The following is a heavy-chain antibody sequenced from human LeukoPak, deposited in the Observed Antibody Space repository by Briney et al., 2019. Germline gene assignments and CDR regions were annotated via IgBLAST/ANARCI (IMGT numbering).Heavy chain of an antibody. D-gene: IGHD3-22*01. CDR1: GFTFSSYA. V-gene: IGHV3-23*01. CDR3: ARDNYYYDSSGYSSMDY. J-gene: IGHJ4*02. CDR2: ISGSGGST. Sequence: GGSLRLSCAASGFTFSSYAMSWVRQAPGKGLEWVSAISGSGGSTYYADSVKGRFTISRDNSKNTLYLQMNSLRAEDTAVYYCARDNYYYDSSGYSSMDYWGQGTLVTVSS.